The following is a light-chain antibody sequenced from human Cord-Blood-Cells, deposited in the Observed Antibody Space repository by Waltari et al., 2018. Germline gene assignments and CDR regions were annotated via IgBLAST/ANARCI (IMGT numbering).Light chain of an antibody. Sequence: QSSLTHPPAVSASPGQSITTFCTRRISDDGGDYYLSCYQQHPDKAPKLMIYDVSKRPSGVSNRFSGSKSGNTASLTISGLQAEDEADYYCSSYTSSSTLVVFGGGTKLTVL. V-gene: IGLV2-14*01. CDR3: SSYTSSSTLVV. J-gene: IGLJ2*01. CDR1: ISDDGGDYY. CDR2: DVS.